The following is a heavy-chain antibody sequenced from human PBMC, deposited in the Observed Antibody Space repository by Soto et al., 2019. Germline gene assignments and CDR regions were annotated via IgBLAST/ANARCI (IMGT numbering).Heavy chain of an antibody. J-gene: IGHJ5*02. Sequence: QVQLKESGPGLVKPSQTLSLTCTVSGGSISSGGYYWSWIRQHPGKGLEWIGYIYYSGSTYYNPSLKSRVTISVDTSKNQFSLKLSSVTAADTAVYYWARTSYDSSGTAADPWGQGTLVTVSS. CDR1: GGSISSGGYY. CDR3: ARTSYDSSGTAADP. V-gene: IGHV4-31*03. D-gene: IGHD3-22*01. CDR2: IYYSGST.